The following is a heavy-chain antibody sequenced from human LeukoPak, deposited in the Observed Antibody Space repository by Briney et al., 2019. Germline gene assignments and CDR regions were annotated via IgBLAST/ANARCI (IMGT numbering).Heavy chain of an antibody. CDR3: ARGQQWLEAFDY. J-gene: IGHJ4*02. CDR2: INPNSGVT. Sequence: ASVKVSCKASGYTFTGYYIHWVRQAPGQGLEWMGWINPNSGVTHYPQKLQGRVTMTSDTAIRTAYMEMSSLRSDDTAVYYCARGQQWLEAFDYWGLGTLVTVSS. CDR1: GYTFTGYY. V-gene: IGHV1-2*02. D-gene: IGHD6-19*01.